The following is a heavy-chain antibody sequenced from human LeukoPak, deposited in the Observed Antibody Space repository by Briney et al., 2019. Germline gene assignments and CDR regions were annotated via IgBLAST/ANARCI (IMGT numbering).Heavy chain of an antibody. V-gene: IGHV4-30-4*07. Sequence: PSQTLSLTCAVSGGSISSGGYSWSWIRQPPGKGLEWIGYIYYSGSTYYNPSLKSRVTISVDTSKNQFSLKLSSVTAADTAVYYCARGTPFYDFWSGPQGPGYYYYYMDVWGKGTTVTVSS. D-gene: IGHD3-3*01. J-gene: IGHJ6*03. CDR3: ARGTPFYDFWSGPQGPGYYYYYMDV. CDR2: IYYSGST. CDR1: GGSISSGGYS.